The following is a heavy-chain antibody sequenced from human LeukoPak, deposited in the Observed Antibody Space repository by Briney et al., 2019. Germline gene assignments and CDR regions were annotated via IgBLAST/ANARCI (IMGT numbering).Heavy chain of an antibody. J-gene: IGHJ4*02. CDR2: IWFDGSNK. Sequence: QSGGSLRLSCAASGFRFSDCGMVWVRQAPGKGLEWVALIWFDGSNKKYADSVKGRFTISRDNSKNTLFLQMNSLRVDDTAVYYCARDLLGYIAAGYWGQGTLVTVSS. V-gene: IGHV3-33*01. CDR1: GFRFSDCG. CDR3: ARDLLGYIAAGY. D-gene: IGHD6-6*01.